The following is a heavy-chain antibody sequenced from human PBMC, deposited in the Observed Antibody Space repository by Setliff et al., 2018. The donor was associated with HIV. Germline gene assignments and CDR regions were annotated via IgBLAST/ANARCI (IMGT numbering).Heavy chain of an antibody. Sequence: PSETLSLTCTVSGGSISSGNFYWSWIRQPAGKGLEWIGHIYTSGSTNYNPSLKSRVTISVDTYKNQFSLKLSSVTAADTAVYYCARLPRGPDRSYYMDVWGKGTTVTVSS. J-gene: IGHJ6*03. CDR2: IYTSGST. CDR1: GGSISSGNFY. CDR3: ARLPRGPDRSYYMDV. V-gene: IGHV4-61*09.